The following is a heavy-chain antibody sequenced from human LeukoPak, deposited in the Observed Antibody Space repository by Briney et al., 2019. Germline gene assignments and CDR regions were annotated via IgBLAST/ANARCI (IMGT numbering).Heavy chain of an antibody. V-gene: IGHV1-2*02. CDR1: GYTFTDYY. CDR2: INANSGGT. CDR3: ARECGDCYSDLDY. J-gene: IGHJ4*02. Sequence: ASVKVSCKASGYTFTDYYIHWVRQAPGQGLEWMGWINANSGGTNYAQKFQGRVTMTRDTSISTAYMELSRLRSNDTAVYYCARECGDCYSDLDYWDQGTLVTVSS. D-gene: IGHD2-21*02.